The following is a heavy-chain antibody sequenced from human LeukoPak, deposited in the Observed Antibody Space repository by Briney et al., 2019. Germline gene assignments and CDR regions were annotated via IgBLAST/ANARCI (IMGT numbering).Heavy chain of an antibody. V-gene: IGHV3-7*01. CDR3: AREYSSSWYDAFDI. CDR2: IKQDGSEK. D-gene: IGHD6-13*01. Sequence: GGSLRLSCAASGFTFSSYWMSWVRQAPGKGLEWVANIKQDGSEKYYVDSVKGRFTISRDNAKNSLYLQMKSLRAEDTAVHYCAREYSSSWYDAFDIWGQGTMVTVSS. CDR1: GFTFSSYW. J-gene: IGHJ3*02.